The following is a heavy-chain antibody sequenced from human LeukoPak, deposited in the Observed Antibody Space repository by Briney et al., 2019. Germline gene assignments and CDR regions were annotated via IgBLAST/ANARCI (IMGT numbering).Heavy chain of an antibody. CDR3: ARRSHSPLGSPY. CDR1: GGSVSSSNYH. D-gene: IGHD3-10*01. V-gene: IGHV4-39*01. J-gene: IGHJ4*01. CDR2: LYYGATN. Sequence: SETLSLTCSVSGGSVSSSNYHWDWIRLPPGMGLEWIGSLYYGATNYYNPSLQSRVTISVDTSKNQFSLDLASVTAADTAVYYCARRSHSPLGSPYWGQGTQVTVSS.